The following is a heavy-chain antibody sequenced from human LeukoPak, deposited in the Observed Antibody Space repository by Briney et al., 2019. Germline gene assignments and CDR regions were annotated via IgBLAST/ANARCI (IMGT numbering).Heavy chain of an antibody. D-gene: IGHD4-17*01. Sequence: SVKVSCKASGGTFSSHAISWVRQAPGQGLEWTGRIIPILGIANYAQKFQGRVTITADKSTSTAYMELSSLRSEDTAVYYCARDWAPTVGDYDYYYYYYGMDVWGQGTTVTVSS. CDR2: IIPILGIA. CDR1: GGTFSSHA. CDR3: ARDWAPTVGDYDYYYYYYGMDV. V-gene: IGHV1-69*04. J-gene: IGHJ6*02.